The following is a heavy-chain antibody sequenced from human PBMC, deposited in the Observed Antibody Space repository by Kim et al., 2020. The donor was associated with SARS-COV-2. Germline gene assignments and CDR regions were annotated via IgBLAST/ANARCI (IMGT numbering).Heavy chain of an antibody. CDR3: ARRLPYYYDSTFDY. J-gene: IGHJ4*01. Sequence: SETLSLTCTVSGGSISSSSYYWGWIRQPPGKGLEWIGSIYYSGSTYYNPSLKSRVTISVDTSKNQFSLKLSSVTAADTAVYYCARRLPYYYDSTFDYWG. V-gene: IGHV4-39*01. D-gene: IGHD3-22*01. CDR2: IYYSGST. CDR1: GGSISSSSYY.